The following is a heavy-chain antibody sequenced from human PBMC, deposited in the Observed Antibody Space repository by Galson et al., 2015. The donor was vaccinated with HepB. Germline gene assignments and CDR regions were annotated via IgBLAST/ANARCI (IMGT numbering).Heavy chain of an antibody. D-gene: IGHD3-22*01. CDR3: GVVVTMVYYYYYMDV. CDR2: IIPIFGTA. V-gene: IGHV1-69*13. CDR1: GGTFSSYA. J-gene: IGHJ6*03. Sequence: SVKVSCKASGGTFSSYAISWVRQAPGQGLEWMGGIIPIFGTANYAQKFQGRVTITADESTSTAYMELSSLRSEDTAVYYCGVVVTMVYYYYYMDVWGKGTTVTVSS.